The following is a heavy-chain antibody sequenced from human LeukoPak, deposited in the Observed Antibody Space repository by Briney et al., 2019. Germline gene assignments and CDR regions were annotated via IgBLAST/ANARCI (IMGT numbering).Heavy chain of an antibody. V-gene: IGHV4-39*01. Sequence: SETLTLTCTVSGGSINSHTYYWGWIRQPPGKGLEWIGSVYYDGTSYSNPSLKSRAAVFVDTSRDQFSLDLSFVTAADTALYYCVRHMSTNTGYFDSCGQGILVPVSS. J-gene: IGHJ4*02. CDR3: VRHMSTNTGYFDS. CDR2: VYYDGTS. D-gene: IGHD5-24*01. CDR1: GGSINSHTYY.